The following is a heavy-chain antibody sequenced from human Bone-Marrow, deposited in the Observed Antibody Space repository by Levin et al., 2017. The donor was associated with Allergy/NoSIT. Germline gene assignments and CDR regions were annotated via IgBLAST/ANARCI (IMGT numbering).Heavy chain of an antibody. Sequence: SQTLSLPCTVSGGSISSGGYYWSWVRQHPGKGLEWIGFIYYSGSTYYNPSLKSRVTMSLDTSKNQFSLKLSSVTAADTAVYYCAREVYGDYLDYWGQGTLVTVSS. D-gene: IGHD4/OR15-4a*01. V-gene: IGHV4-31*03. CDR2: IYYSGST. CDR3: AREVYGDYLDY. J-gene: IGHJ4*02. CDR1: GGSISSGGYY.